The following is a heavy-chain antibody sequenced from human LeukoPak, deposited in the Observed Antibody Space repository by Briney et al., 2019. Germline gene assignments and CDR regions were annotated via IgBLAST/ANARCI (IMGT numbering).Heavy chain of an antibody. J-gene: IGHJ5*02. CDR1: SKSLD. CDR3: ARAVDFWSGSDPGWFDP. CDR2: IYYSGST. D-gene: IGHD3-3*01. Sequence: SKSLDWGGLRQTPKKRLEWIGSIYYSGSTYYNPSLKSRVTISVDTSKNQFSLKLSSVTAADTAVYYCARAVDFWSGSDPGWFDPWGQGTLVTVSS. V-gene: IGHV4-39*07.